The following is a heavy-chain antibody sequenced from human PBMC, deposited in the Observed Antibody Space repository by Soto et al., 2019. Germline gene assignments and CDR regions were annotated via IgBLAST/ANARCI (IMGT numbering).Heavy chain of an antibody. CDR2: IYYSGST. J-gene: IGHJ5*02. V-gene: IGHV4-30-4*01. CDR1: GGSISSGDYY. CDR3: ARYTVATILWFDP. D-gene: IGHD5-12*01. Sequence: SETLSLTCTVSGGSISSGDYYWSWIRQAPGKGLGWIGYIYYSGSTYYNPSLKSRVTISVDTSKNQFSLKLSSVTAADTAVYYCARYTVATILWFDPWAQGTLVTVSS.